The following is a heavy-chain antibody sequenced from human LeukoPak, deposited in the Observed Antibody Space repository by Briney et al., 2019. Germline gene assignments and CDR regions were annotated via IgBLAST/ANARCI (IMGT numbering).Heavy chain of an antibody. V-gene: IGHV1-2*04. J-gene: IGHJ4*02. CDR2: INPNSGGT. D-gene: IGHD1-14*01. CDR3: ARERGSEPSFDY. CDR1: GYTFTGYY. Sequence: ASVKVSCKASGYTFTGYYMHWVRQAPGQGLEWMGWINPNSGGTNYAQKFQGWVTMARDTFISTAYMELSRLRSDDTAVYYCARERGSEPSFDYWGQGTLVTVSS.